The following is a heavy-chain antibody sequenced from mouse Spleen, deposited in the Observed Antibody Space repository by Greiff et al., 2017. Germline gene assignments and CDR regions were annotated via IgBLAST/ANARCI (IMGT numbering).Heavy chain of an antibody. V-gene: IGHV3-6*01. J-gene: IGHJ2*01. CDR1: GYSITSGYY. D-gene: IGHD1-2*01. CDR3: ARRWYYGLYFDY. CDR2: ISYDGSN. Sequence: ESGPGLVKPSQSLSLTCSVPGYSITSGYYWNWIRQFPGNKLEWMGYISYDGSNNYNPSLKNRISITRDTSKNQFFLKLNSVTTEDTATYYCARRWYYGLYFDYWGQGTTLTVSS.